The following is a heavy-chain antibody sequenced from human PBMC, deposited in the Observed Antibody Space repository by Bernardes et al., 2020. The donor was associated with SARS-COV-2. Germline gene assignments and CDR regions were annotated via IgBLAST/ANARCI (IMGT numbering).Heavy chain of an antibody. D-gene: IGHD6-19*01. V-gene: IGHV1-8*01. Sequence: ASVNVSCKASGYTFTNYDINWVRQAAGQGLEWMGWMNPASANTGYAQKFQGRITMTRNTSISTAYMELSRLRSEDTAVYYCARGPIGVAGTRVFDWFDPWGQGTLVTVSS. J-gene: IGHJ5*02. CDR3: ARGPIGVAGTRVFDWFDP. CDR2: MNPASANT. CDR1: GYTFTNYD.